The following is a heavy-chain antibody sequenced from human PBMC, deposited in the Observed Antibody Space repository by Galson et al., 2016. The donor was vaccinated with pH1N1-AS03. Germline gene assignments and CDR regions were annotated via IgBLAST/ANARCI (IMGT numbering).Heavy chain of an antibody. CDR3: ARLPHNDNPGFDY. Sequence: ETLSLTCTVSGVSVSSYHWSWIRQSAGKGLEWIGRMHDSGFTSYNPSLRSRVTMSVDRSKNQLSLRVTSVTAADTAIYYCARLPHNDNPGFDYWGQGTLVTVSS. CDR2: MHDSGFT. V-gene: IGHV4-4*07. D-gene: IGHD1-14*01. CDR1: GVSVSSYH. J-gene: IGHJ4*02.